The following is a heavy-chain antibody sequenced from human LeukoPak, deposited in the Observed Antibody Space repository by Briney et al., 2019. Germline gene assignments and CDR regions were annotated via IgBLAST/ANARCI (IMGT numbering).Heavy chain of an antibody. Sequence: SETLSLTCTVSIDSINNFYWSWIRQPPGKGLEWIGYIYYSGSTNYNPSLKSRVTISVDTSKNQFSLKLSSVTAADTAAYYCARGVVIAPQTFDYWGQGTLVTVSS. CDR2: IYYSGST. J-gene: IGHJ4*02. D-gene: IGHD2-21*01. V-gene: IGHV4-59*01. CDR3: ARGVVIAPQTFDY. CDR1: IDSINNFY.